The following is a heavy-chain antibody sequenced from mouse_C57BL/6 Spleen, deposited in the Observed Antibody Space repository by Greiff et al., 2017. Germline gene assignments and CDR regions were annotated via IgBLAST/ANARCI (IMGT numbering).Heavy chain of an antibody. CDR3: ARGGTGYFDY. V-gene: IGHV1-9*01. D-gene: IGHD2-14*01. CDR1: GYTFTGYW. Sequence: QVQLQQSGAELMKPGASVKLSCKATGYTFTGYWIEWVKQRPGHGLEWIGEILPGSGSTNYTEKFKGKATFTADTSSNTAYMQLSSLTTEDSAIYYCARGGTGYFDYWGKGTTLTVSS. CDR2: ILPGSGST. J-gene: IGHJ2*01.